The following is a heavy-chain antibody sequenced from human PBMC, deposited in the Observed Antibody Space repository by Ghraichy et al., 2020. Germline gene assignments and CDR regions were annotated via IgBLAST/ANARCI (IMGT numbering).Heavy chain of an antibody. CDR3: AKDPEPQYSSNWYGGFDY. V-gene: IGHV3-23*01. CDR2: ISGSGGST. Sequence: GGSLRLSCAASGFTFSSYAMSLVRQAPGKGLEWVSAISGSGGSTYYADSVKGRLTISRDNSKNTLYLQMNSLRAEDTAVYYCAKDPEPQYSSNWYGGFDYWGQGTLVTVSS. CDR1: GFTFSSYA. D-gene: IGHD6-13*01. J-gene: IGHJ4*02.